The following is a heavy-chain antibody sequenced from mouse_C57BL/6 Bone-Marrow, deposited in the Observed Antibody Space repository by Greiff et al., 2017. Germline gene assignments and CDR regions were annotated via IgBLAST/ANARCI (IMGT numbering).Heavy chain of an antibody. V-gene: IGHV2-5*01. CDR2: IWRGGST. CDR3: AHYYGSPYWYFDV. J-gene: IGHJ1*03. Sequence: VQLQESGPGLVQPSQSLSITCTVSGFSLTSYGVHWVRQSPGKGLEWLGVIWRGGSTDYNAAFMSRLSITKDNSKSQVFFKMNSLQADDTAIYYCAHYYGSPYWYFDVWGTGTTVTVSS. D-gene: IGHD1-1*01. CDR1: GFSLTSYG.